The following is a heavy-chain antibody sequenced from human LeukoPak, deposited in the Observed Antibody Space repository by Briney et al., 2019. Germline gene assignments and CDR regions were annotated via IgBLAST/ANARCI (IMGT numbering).Heavy chain of an antibody. V-gene: IGHV1-8*01. CDR3: ARSIYDSSGSNWFDP. J-gene: IGHJ5*02. Sequence: ASVKVSCKASGYTFTSYDINWVRQATGQGLEWVGWMNPNSGNTGYAQKFQGRVTMTRNTSISTAYMELSSLRSEDTAVYYCARSIYDSSGSNWFDPWGQGTLVTVSS. D-gene: IGHD3-22*01. CDR2: MNPNSGNT. CDR1: GYTFTSYD.